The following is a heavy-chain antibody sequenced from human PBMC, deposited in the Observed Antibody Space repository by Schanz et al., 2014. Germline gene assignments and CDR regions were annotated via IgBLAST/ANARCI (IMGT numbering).Heavy chain of an antibody. V-gene: IGHV3-23*04. Sequence: EVQLVESGGGLVQPGGSLRLSCTASGFTFSDYWMSWVRQAPGKGPEWVSAMDESHSTIYYADSVRGRFTISRDNAENTLLLQMNSLRAEVTAVYYCAKKVVGAIGGYNDDWGQGTLVIVSS. CDR2: MDESHSTI. CDR3: AKKVVGAIGGYNDD. D-gene: IGHD2-15*01. CDR1: GFTFSDYW. J-gene: IGHJ4*03.